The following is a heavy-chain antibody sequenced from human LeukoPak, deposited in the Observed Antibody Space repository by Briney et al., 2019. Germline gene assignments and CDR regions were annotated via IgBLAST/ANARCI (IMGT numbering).Heavy chain of an antibody. CDR1: GGSISSGDYY. D-gene: IGHD3-22*01. V-gene: IGHV4-30-4*01. CDR2: IYYSGST. J-gene: IGHJ4*02. CDR3: AREERDSSGYYPGY. Sequence: PSQTLSLTCTVSGGSISSGDYYWSWIRQPPGKGLEWIGYIYYSGSTYYNPSLKSRVTISVDTFKNQFSLKLSSVTAADTAVYYCAREERDSSGYYPGYWGQGTLVTVSS.